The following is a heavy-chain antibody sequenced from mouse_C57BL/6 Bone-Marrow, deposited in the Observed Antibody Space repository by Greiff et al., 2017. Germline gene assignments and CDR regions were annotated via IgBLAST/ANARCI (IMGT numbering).Heavy chain of an antibody. CDR3: ARHEEVFNDYGYAMDY. CDR2: FYPGSGSI. J-gene: IGHJ4*01. Sequence: VMLVESGAELVKPGASVKLSCKASGYTFTEYTIHWVKQRSGQGLEWIGWFYPGSGSIKYNEKFKDKATLTADKSSSTVYMELSRLTSEDSAVYFCARHEEVFNDYGYAMDYWGQGTSVTVSS. D-gene: IGHD2-4*01. CDR1: GYTFTEYT. V-gene: IGHV1-62-2*01.